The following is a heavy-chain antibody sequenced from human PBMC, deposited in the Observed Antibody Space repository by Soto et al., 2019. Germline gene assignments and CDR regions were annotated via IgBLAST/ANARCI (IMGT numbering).Heavy chain of an antibody. D-gene: IGHD3-3*02. V-gene: IGHV3-21*01. CDR2: ISSSSSYI. CDR1: GFTFSSYS. Sequence: LRLSCQGSGFTFSSYSMNWVRQAPGKGLEWVSSISSSSSYIYYADSVKGRFTISRDNAKNSLYLQMNSLRAEDTAVYYCARVQHSAFRDYGMDVWGQGTTVTVSS. CDR3: ARVQHSAFRDYGMDV. J-gene: IGHJ6*02.